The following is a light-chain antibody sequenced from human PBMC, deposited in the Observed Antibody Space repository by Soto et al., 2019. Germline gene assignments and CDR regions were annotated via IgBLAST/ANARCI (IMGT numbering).Light chain of an antibody. CDR3: SSYASSRAVV. Sequence: QSALTQPASVSGSPGQSITISCTGTSSDVGGSNSVSWYQHHPGKAPKLMIYDVSNRPSGVSNRFSGSKSGNTASLTISGLQAEDEADYYCSSYASSRAVVFGGGTKLTVL. CDR1: SSDVGGSNS. V-gene: IGLV2-14*03. CDR2: DVS. J-gene: IGLJ2*01.